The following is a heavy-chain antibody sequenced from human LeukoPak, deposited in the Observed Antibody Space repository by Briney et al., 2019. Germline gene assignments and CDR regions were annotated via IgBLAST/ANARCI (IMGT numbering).Heavy chain of an antibody. CDR1: GYTFTSYA. CDR2: INAGNGNT. D-gene: IGHD3-3*01. J-gene: IGHJ6*02. Sequence: ASVKVSCKASGYTFTSYAMHWVRQAPGQRLEWMGWINAGNGNTKYSQKFQGRVTITRDTSASTAYMELSSLRSEDTAVYYCARVSDFWSGYSYYYSMDVWGQGTTVTVSS. V-gene: IGHV1-3*01. CDR3: ARVSDFWSGYSYYYSMDV.